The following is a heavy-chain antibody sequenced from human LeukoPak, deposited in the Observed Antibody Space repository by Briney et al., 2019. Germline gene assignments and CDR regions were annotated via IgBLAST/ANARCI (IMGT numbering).Heavy chain of an antibody. CDR2: ISSSSSTI. D-gene: IGHD2-15*01. V-gene: IGHV3-48*02. J-gene: IGHJ6*02. CDR1: GFTFSSYS. CDR3: ATDPVAAAISRSYYYYGMDA. Sequence: PGGSLRLSCAASGFTFSSYSMNWVRQAPGKGLEWVSYISSSSSTIYYADSVKGRFTISRDNAKNSLYLQMNSLRDEDKAVYYCATDPVAAAISRSYYYYGMDAWGQGTTVTVSS.